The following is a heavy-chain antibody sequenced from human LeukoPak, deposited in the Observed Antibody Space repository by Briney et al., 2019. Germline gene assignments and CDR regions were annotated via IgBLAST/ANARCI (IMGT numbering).Heavy chain of an antibody. V-gene: IGHV3-11*01. CDR3: AREGYYDSSGYHLDY. D-gene: IGHD3-22*01. Sequence: GGSLRLSCAASGFTFSDYYMGWIRQAPGKGLEWVSYISSSGSTIYYADSVKGRFTISRDNAKNSLYLQMNSLRAEDTAVYYCAREGYYDSSGYHLDYWGQGTLVTVSS. CDR1: GFTFSDYY. J-gene: IGHJ4*02. CDR2: ISSSGSTI.